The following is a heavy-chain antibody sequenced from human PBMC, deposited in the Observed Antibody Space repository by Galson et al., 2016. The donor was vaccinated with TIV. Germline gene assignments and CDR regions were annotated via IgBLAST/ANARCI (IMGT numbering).Heavy chain of an antibody. Sequence: QSGAEVKKPGESLKISCRGSGYSFTTYWIGWVRQMPGKGLEWMGIIYPGDSDTRYTPSFQGQVTISADKSISTAYLQWSSLKASDTAMYFCAAKPRSRHPDYFDHTGYPCDTWGQGTLVTVSS. CDR3: AAKPRSRHPDYFDHTGYPCDT. V-gene: IGHV5-51*01. D-gene: IGHD3-9*01. CDR1: GYSFTTYW. J-gene: IGHJ5*02. CDR2: IYPGDSDT.